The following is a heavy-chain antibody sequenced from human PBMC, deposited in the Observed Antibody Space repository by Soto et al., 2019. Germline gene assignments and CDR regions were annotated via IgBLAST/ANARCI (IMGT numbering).Heavy chain of an antibody. V-gene: IGHV1-2*04. CDR3: ARESGGAPATSDYYYFYVDV. J-gene: IGHJ6*03. CDR2: INPNSGVT. Sequence: QVQLVQSGAEVRKPGASVTVSCRSSGDSFNDYYIHWVRQAPGQGLEWMGWINPNSGVTKYAQKFQGWGSMTRDTSIRTVYMQLSRLRSDDTAVYYCARESGGAPATSDYYYFYVDVWGTGTRVNVSS. CDR1: GDSFNDYY. D-gene: IGHD1-26*01.